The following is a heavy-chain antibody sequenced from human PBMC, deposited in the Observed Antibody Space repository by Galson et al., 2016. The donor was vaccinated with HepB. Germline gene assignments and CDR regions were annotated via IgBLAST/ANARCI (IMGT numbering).Heavy chain of an antibody. J-gene: IGHJ3*02. D-gene: IGHD6-19*01. Sequence: VKVSCKASGGTFTTYPITWVRQAPGQGPECLGRIIPLLGIPKYAQKFRGRLTITADKSTSTTYMELTSLRSEDTAVYYCARPSSGWANDAFDIWGQGTMVTVSS. CDR2: IIPLLGIP. CDR1: GGTFTTYP. V-gene: IGHV1-69*10. CDR3: ARPSSGWANDAFDI.